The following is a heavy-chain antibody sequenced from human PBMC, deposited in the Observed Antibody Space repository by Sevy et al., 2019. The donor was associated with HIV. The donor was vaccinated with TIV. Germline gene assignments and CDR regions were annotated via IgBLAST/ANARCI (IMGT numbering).Heavy chain of an antibody. J-gene: IGHJ4*02. CDR3: ARGKVLFDY. D-gene: IGHD1-20*01. CDR2: IYYNGTT. Sequence: SETLSLTCTVSGGSFSSYYWSWIRQSPGKGLEWIEYIYYNGTTNYSPSLRRRVTISPHTSKSQFSLKLKSVTAADTAVYYCARGKVLFDYWGQGTLVTVSS. V-gene: IGHV4-59*01. CDR1: GGSFSSYY.